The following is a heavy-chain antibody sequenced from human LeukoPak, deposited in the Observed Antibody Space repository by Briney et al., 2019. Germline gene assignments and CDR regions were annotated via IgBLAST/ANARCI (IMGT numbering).Heavy chain of an antibody. V-gene: IGHV4-30-4*01. CDR3: ARVILDYGSGAPFDY. CDR2: IYYSGST. CDR1: GGSISSGDYY. D-gene: IGHD3-10*01. J-gene: IGHJ4*02. Sequence: SETLSLTCTVSGGSISSGDYYWSWIRQPPGKGLEWIGYIYYSGSTYYNPSLKSRVTISVDTSKNQFSLKLSSVTAADTAVYYRARVILDYGSGAPFDYWGQGTLVTVSS.